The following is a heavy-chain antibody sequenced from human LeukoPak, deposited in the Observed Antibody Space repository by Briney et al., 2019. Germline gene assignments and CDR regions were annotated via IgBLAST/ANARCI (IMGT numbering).Heavy chain of an antibody. CDR1: GGSISSYY. J-gene: IGHJ4*02. Sequence: SETLSLTCTVSGGSISSYYWSWIRQPPGKGLEWIGYIYYSGSTNYNPSLKSRVTISVDTSKNQFSLKLSSVTAADTAVYHCATNILWFGELFYYWGQGTLVTVSS. CDR2: IYYSGST. D-gene: IGHD3-10*01. V-gene: IGHV4-59*01. CDR3: ATNILWFGELFYY.